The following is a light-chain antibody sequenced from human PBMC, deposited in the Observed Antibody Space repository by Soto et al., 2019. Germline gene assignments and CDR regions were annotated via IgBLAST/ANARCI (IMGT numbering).Light chain of an antibody. CDR1: QSVSSC. Sequence: EIVLTQSPATLSLSPGEGATLSCRASQSVSSCLAWYQQKPGRAPRLLIYDASNRATGIPPRFRGSGSGTYFTLTISSLEPEDVGAYYCQQCTNWPYTFGQGTNLEIK. J-gene: IGKJ2*01. CDR2: DAS. CDR3: QQCTNWPYT. V-gene: IGKV3-11*01.